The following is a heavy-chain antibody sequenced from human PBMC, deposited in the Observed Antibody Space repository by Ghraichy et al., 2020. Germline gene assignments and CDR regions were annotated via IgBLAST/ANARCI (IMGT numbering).Heavy chain of an antibody. V-gene: IGHV4-39*01. D-gene: IGHD5-12*01. J-gene: IGHJ4*02. CDR2: IYYSGST. Sequence: SQTLSLTCTVSGGSISSSSYYWGWIRQPPGKGLEWIGSIYYSGSTYYNPSLKSRVTISVDTSKNQFSLKLSSVTAADTAVYYCARLNAVATIRPPTFDYWGQGTLVTVSS. CDR3: ARLNAVATIRPPTFDY. CDR1: GGSISSSSYY.